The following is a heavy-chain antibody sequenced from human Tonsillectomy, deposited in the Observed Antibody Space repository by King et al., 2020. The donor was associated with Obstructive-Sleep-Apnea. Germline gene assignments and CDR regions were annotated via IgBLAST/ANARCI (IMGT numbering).Heavy chain of an antibody. V-gene: IGHV4-39*02. J-gene: IGHJ2*01. CDR2: IHYGGSA. CDR1: GDSISRTSSY. CDR3: ARRSDLSWYFDL. D-gene: IGHD2-15*01. Sequence: QLQESGPGLVKPSETLSLSCTVSGDSISRTSSYCGWFRQPPGKGLEYIGSIHYGGSADYNPSLKSRITISAATSTDHFLLKLTSVTAADTAVYFCARRSDLSWYFDLWGRGTLVTVSS.